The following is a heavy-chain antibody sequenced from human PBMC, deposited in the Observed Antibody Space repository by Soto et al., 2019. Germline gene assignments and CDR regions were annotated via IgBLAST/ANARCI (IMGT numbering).Heavy chain of an antibody. Sequence: PSETLSLTCTVSGGSISSASASRGTYSWSWIRQSPGKGLEWLGHISHSGSTSYNPSLKSRISLSVDTSKNQFSLKLASVTAADTAIYYCARAVTPYFGTWFDPWGQGXRVTVYS. V-gene: IGHV4-30-2*06. CDR2: ISHSGST. D-gene: IGHD3-9*01. CDR1: GGSISSASASRGTYS. J-gene: IGHJ5*02. CDR3: ARAVTPYFGTWFDP.